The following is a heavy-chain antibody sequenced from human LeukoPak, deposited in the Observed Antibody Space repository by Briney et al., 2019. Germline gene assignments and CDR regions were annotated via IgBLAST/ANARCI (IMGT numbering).Heavy chain of an antibody. Sequence: SETLSLTCTVSGGSITSSGYYWRWIRQPPGKGLEWIGSIYYSGSTYYSPSLKSRVTISVDTSKNQFSLKLSSVTAADTAVYYCSRHLLSSSYYYYYYYMDVWGKGTTVTVPS. CDR2: IYYSGST. V-gene: IGHV4-39*01. CDR3: SRHLLSSSYYYYYYYMDV. J-gene: IGHJ6*03. CDR1: GGSITSSGYY. D-gene: IGHD6-6*01.